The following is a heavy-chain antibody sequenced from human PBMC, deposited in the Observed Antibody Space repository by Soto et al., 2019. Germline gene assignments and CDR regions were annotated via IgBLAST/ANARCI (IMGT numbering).Heavy chain of an antibody. CDR3: ARRTRSLGPFDY. CDR1: GGSVNNYY. Sequence: QVQLQESGPGLVKPSETLSLTCSVSGGSVNNYYWNWIRQPPGKGLEWIGHMYFSGSTNYNPSLKSRVTMSVDTSKNQLSLPLRSVTSADTAVYYCARRTRSLGPFDYWGQGTLLTVSS. J-gene: IGHJ4*02. D-gene: IGHD4-17*01. CDR2: MYFSGST. V-gene: IGHV4-59*02.